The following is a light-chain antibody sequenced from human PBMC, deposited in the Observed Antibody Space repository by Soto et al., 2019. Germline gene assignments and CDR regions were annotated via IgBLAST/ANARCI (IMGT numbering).Light chain of an antibody. Sequence: PGERVTLSCRASQSISSSYLAWYQQKPGQAPRLLVYGASNRATGIPDRFSGSGSGTDFTLTISRLEPDDFAVYYCQQSVSSPLTFGQGTRLDIK. J-gene: IGKJ5*01. CDR2: GAS. V-gene: IGKV3-20*01. CDR3: QQSVSSPLT. CDR1: QSISSSY.